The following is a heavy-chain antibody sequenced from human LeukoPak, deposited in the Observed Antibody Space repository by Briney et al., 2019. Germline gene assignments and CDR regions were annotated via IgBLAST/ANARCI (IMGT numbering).Heavy chain of an antibody. CDR2: MNPNSGNT. CDR1: GYTFTSYD. CDR3: ARGRPGRYCSGGSCPYFDY. Sequence: ASVKVSRKASGYTFTSYDINWVRQATGQGLEWMGWMNPNSGNTGYAQKFQGRVTITRNTSISTAYMELSSLRSEDTAVYYCARGRPGRYCSGGSCPYFDYWGQGTLVTVSS. V-gene: IGHV1-8*03. J-gene: IGHJ4*02. D-gene: IGHD2-15*01.